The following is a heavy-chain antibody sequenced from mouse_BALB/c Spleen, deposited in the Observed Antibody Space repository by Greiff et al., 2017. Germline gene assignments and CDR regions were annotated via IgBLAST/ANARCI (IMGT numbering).Heavy chain of an antibody. Sequence: EVKLVESGPELVKPGASVKMSCKASGYTFTDYYMHWVKQSHGESLEWIGRVNPYNGGTSYNQKFKGKATLTVDKSSSTAYMELNSLTSEDSAVYYCAREGDGIYAMDYWGQGTSVTVSS. J-gene: IGHJ4*01. V-gene: IGHV1-19*01. CDR3: AREGDGIYAMDY. CDR1: GYTFTDYY. D-gene: IGHD2-3*01. CDR2: VNPYNGGT.